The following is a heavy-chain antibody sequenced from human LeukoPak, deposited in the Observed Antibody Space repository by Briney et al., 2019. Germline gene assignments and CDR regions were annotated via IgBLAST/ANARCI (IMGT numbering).Heavy chain of an antibody. V-gene: IGHV1-46*03. Sequence: EASVKVSCKASGYTFTSYYMHWVRRAPGQGLEWMGIINPSGGSTSYAQKFQGRVTMTRDTSTSTVYMELSSLRSEDTAVYYCARPGYCSGGSCYSDYWGQGTLVTVSS. CDR1: GYTFTSYY. D-gene: IGHD2-15*01. J-gene: IGHJ4*02. CDR3: ARPGYCSGGSCYSDY. CDR2: INPSGGST.